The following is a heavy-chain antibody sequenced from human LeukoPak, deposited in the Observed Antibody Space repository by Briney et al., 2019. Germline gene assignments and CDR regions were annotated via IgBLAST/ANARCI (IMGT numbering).Heavy chain of an antibody. CDR2: ISYDGYIK. CDR3: AREDF. Sequence: PGRSLRLSCEASGFTFSNYAMYWVRQAPGKGLEWVAVISYDGYIKYHADSVKGRFTISRDDSKNTLYLQMNSLRAEDTAVYYCAREDFWGQGTLVTVSS. V-gene: IGHV3-30-3*01. CDR1: GFTFSNYA. J-gene: IGHJ4*02.